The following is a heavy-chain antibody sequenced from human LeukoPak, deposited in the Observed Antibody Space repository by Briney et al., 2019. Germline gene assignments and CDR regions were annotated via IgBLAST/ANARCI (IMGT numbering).Heavy chain of an antibody. J-gene: IGHJ3*02. D-gene: IGHD3-10*01. V-gene: IGHV3-30-3*01. CDR3: ARGFGGGYAFDI. CDR1: GFTFSNYT. CDR2: ISFDGSNK. Sequence: GGSLRLSCAASGFTFSNYTMHWVRQAPGKGLEWVAVISFDGSNKYYADSVEGRFTISRDNSKKTLYLQMNSLRAEDTAVYYCARGFGGGYAFDIWGQGTTVTVSS.